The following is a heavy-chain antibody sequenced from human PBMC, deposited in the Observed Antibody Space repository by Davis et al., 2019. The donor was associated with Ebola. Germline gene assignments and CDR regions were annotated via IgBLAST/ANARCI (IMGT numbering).Heavy chain of an antibody. CDR1: GGSISSYY. CDR3: ASLNYYGSGPNDY. CDR2: IYYSGST. V-gene: IGHV4-59*12. D-gene: IGHD3-10*01. Sequence: PSETLSLTCTVSGGSISSYYWSWIRQPPGKGLEWIGYIYYSGSTNYNPSLKSRVTISVDTSKNQFSLKLSSVTAADTAVYYCASLNYYGSGPNDYWGQGTLVTVSS. J-gene: IGHJ4*02.